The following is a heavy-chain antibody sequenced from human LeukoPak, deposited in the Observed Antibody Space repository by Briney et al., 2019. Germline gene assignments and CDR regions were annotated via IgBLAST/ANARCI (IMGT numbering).Heavy chain of an antibody. J-gene: IGHJ3*02. V-gene: IGHV3-23*01. D-gene: IGHD1-26*01. CDR1: GFTFSSYA. CDR2: ISGGGGTT. Sequence: GGSLRLSCAASGFTFSSYAMRWVRQAPGKGLEWVSAISGGGGTTYYADSVKGRFTISRDNSKSTLYLQMNSLRAEDTAVYYCAKAEWGSDAFDIWGQGTMVTVSS. CDR3: AKAEWGSDAFDI.